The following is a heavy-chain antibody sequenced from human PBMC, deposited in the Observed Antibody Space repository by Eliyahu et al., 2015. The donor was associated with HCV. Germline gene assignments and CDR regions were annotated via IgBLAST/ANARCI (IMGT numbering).Heavy chain of an antibody. CDR3: AKAYDTSGYYFNYFDY. D-gene: IGHD3-22*01. CDR2: ISGSGGNT. CDR1: GFXFXXYA. Sequence: EVQLLESGGGLVQPGGSLRLSCAASGFXFXXYAMSWXRQASGKGLEWVSAISGSGGNTYYADSVKGRFTISRDNSKNTLYLQMSSLRAEDTALFYCAKAYDTSGYYFNYFDYWGQGTLVTVSS. V-gene: IGHV3-23*01. J-gene: IGHJ4*02.